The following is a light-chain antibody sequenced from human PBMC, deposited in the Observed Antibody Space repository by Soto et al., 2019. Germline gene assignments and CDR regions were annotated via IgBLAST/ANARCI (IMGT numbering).Light chain of an antibody. CDR3: QQYGSSPWT. CDR2: GAS. V-gene: IGKV3-20*01. CDR1: QSVSSSY. J-gene: IGKJ1*01. Sequence: EIVLTQSPGTLSLSPGERATLSCRASQSVSSSYLAWYQQKPGQAPRLLTYGASNRATGIPDRFGGSGSGTDFTLTISRLEPEDFAVYYCQQYGSSPWTFGQGTKVDIK.